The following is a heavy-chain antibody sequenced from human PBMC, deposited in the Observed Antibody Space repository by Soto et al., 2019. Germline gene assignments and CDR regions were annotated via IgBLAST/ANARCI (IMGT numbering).Heavy chain of an antibody. J-gene: IGHJ4*02. D-gene: IGHD6-19*01. Sequence: GGSLRLSCAASGFTFSRYSMNWVRQAPGKGLEWVSYISGSSSNIYYADSVKGRFTISRDNAKHSLFLQMNSLRGEDTAVYYCARDIVAGSGWYTYDYWGQGT. CDR3: ARDIVAGSGWYTYDY. CDR1: GFTFSRYS. V-gene: IGHV3-48*01. CDR2: ISGSSSNI.